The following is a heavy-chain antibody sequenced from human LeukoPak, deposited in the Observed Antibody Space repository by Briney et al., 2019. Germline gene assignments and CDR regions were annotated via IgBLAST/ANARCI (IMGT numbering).Heavy chain of an antibody. CDR1: GYSFTSYW. D-gene: IGHD3-16*01. CDR3: ARRAITLGDAFDI. CDR2: IYPGDSDT. Sequence: GESLKISCKGSGYSFTSYWIGWVRQVPGKGLEWMGIIYPGDSDTRYSPSFQGQVTISADKSISTAYLQWSSLKASDTAMYYCARRAITLGDAFDILGQGTMVTVSS. V-gene: IGHV5-51*01. J-gene: IGHJ3*02.